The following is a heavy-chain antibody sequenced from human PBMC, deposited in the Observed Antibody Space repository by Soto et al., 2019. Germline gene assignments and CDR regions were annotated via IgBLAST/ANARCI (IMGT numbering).Heavy chain of an antibody. CDR2: SRNKANDYTT. D-gene: IGHD3-16*01. CDR3: GRVGGYRGGFSPFDI. Sequence: EVQLVESGGGLVQTGGSTRLSCATSGFPVSDHHMDWVRQAPGKGLEWVGRSRNKANDYTTEYAASVKGRFSISRDDSKNSMYPQMNSLKAEDTATYYRGRVGGYRGGFSPFDIWGQGTMVTVSS. V-gene: IGHV3-72*01. J-gene: IGHJ3*02. CDR1: GFPVSDHH.